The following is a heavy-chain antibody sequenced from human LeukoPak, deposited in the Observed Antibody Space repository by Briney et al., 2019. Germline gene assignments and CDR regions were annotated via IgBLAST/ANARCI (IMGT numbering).Heavy chain of an antibody. J-gene: IGHJ4*02. CDR2: ITSSGGTK. Sequence: GGSLRLSCAAFGFTFSSYSMNWVRQAPGKGLECVSYITSSGGTKSYADSVKGRFTISRDNAKNALYLQMNSLRAEDTAVYYCARRYCSGGSCYVGFDYWGQGTLVTVSS. CDR3: ARRYCSGGSCYVGFDY. D-gene: IGHD2-15*01. V-gene: IGHV3-48*01. CDR1: GFTFSSYS.